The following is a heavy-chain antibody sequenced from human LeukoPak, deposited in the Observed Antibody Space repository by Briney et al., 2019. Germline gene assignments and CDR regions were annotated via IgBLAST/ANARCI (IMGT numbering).Heavy chain of an antibody. CDR2: ISAYNGNT. V-gene: IGHV1-18*01. D-gene: IGHD1-26*01. CDR1: GYSFTDYV. Sequence: ASVKVSCKASGYSFTDYVVSWVRQAPGQGLEWMGWISAYNGNTNYAQKLQGRVTMTTDTSTSTAYMELRSLRSDDTAVYYCAKDVLLCRRPDDYWGQGTLVTVSS. J-gene: IGHJ4*02. CDR3: AKDVLLCRRPDDY.